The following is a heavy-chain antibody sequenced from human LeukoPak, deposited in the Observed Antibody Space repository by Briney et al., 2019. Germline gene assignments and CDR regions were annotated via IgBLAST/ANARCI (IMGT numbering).Heavy chain of an antibody. V-gene: IGHV4-34*01. D-gene: IGHD3-16*01. CDR2: INARGST. CDR1: GGSFSAYY. J-gene: IGHJ4*02. CDR3: ARAMTPDLFGLHYFDY. Sequence: PSETLSLTRAVYGGSFSAYYWSWIRQPPGKGLEWIGEINARGSTDYNPSLNSRVNMAVDTSKDQFSLKLTSVTAADTAVYYSARAMTPDLFGLHYFDYWGQGTLVTVSA.